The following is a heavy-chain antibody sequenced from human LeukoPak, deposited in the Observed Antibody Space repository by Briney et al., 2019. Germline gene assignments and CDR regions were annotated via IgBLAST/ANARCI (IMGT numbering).Heavy chain of an antibody. CDR3: ARHFSTDAFDI. D-gene: IGHD2/OR15-2a*01. J-gene: IGHJ3*02. Sequence: SETLSLTCAVYGGSFSGYYWGWIRQPPGKGLEWIGSIFHSGSTYYNLSLKSRVTISVDTSKNQFSLNLNSVTAADTAVYFCARHFSTDAFDIWGQGTMVTVSS. V-gene: IGHV4-34*12. CDR1: GGSFSGYY. CDR2: IFHSGST.